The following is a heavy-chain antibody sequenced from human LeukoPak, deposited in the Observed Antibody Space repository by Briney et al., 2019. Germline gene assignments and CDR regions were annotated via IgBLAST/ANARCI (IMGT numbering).Heavy chain of an antibody. CDR1: GFTFSSYE. CDR2: IRGSGGGT. CDR3: AKAGIGVVGYFDY. J-gene: IGHJ4*02. V-gene: IGHV3-23*01. Sequence: PGGSLRLSCAASGFTFSSYEMIWVRQAPGKGLEWVSAIRGSGGGTYYADSVKGRFTISRDNSKNTLYLQMNSLRDEDTALYYCAKAGIGVVGYFDYWGQGTLVTVSS. D-gene: IGHD6-19*01.